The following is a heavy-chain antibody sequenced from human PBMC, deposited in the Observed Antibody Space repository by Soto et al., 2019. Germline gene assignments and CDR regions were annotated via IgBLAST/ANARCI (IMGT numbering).Heavy chain of an antibody. D-gene: IGHD6-13*01. V-gene: IGHV1-69*13. CDR1: GGTFSSYA. Sequence: SVKVSCKASGGTFSSYAISWVRQAPGQGLEWMGGIIPIFGTPNYARKFQGRVTITADESTSTAYMELSSLRSEDTAVYYCAADRIAAAGTQFDYYYGMDVWGQGTTVTVSS. CDR3: AADRIAAAGTQFDYYYGMDV. CDR2: IIPIFGTP. J-gene: IGHJ6*02.